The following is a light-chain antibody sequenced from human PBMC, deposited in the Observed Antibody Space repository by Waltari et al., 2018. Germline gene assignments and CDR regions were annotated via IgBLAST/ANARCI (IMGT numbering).Light chain of an antibody. V-gene: IGKV1-33*01. CDR2: DTS. CDR3: QQYDNFPFT. Sequence: DIQMTQSPSSLSASIGDRVTITCQASNDINNYLNWYQQRPGKAPKLLIYDTSNLETGGPSRFSGSGSGTDYTFTISSLQPEDIATYYCQQYDNFPFTFGPGTKVDI. CDR1: NDINNY. J-gene: IGKJ3*01.